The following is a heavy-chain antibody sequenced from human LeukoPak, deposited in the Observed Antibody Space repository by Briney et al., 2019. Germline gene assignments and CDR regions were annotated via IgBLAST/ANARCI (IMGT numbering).Heavy chain of an antibody. Sequence: PSETLSLTCTVSGGSISSYYWSWIRQPAGKGLEWIGRIYTSGSTNYNPSLKSRVTMSVDTSKNQFSLKLSSVTAADTAVYYCARVASDYDFWSGSYHFDYWGQGTPVTVSS. CDR3: ARVASDYDFWSGSYHFDY. CDR1: GGSISSYY. J-gene: IGHJ4*02. V-gene: IGHV4-4*07. D-gene: IGHD3-3*01. CDR2: IYTSGST.